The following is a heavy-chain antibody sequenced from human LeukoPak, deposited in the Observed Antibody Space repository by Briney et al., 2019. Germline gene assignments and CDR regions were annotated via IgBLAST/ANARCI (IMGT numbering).Heavy chain of an antibody. CDR1: GGTFSSYA. CDR3: ARCTKPYYYYYMDV. CDR2: IIPIFGTA. Sequence: GASVKVSCKASGGTFSSYAIRWVRQAPGQGLEWMGGIIPIFGTANYAQKFQGRVTITTDESTSTAYMELSSLRSEDTAVYYCARCTKPYYYYYMDVWGKGTTVTVSS. V-gene: IGHV1-69*05. D-gene: IGHD2-2*01. J-gene: IGHJ6*03.